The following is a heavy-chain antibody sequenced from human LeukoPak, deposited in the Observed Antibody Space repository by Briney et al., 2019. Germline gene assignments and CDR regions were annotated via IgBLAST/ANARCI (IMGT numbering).Heavy chain of an antibody. CDR3: ARSQFSRTYYYDSSGYYFDY. J-gene: IGHJ4*02. CDR1: GYSISTGYY. D-gene: IGHD3-22*01. V-gene: IGHV4-61*01. CDR2: IYYSGST. Sequence: SETLSLTCTVSGYSISTGYYWDWIRQPPGKGLEWIGYIYYSGSTNYNPSLKSRVTISVDTSKNQFSLKLSSVTAADTAVYYCARSQFSRTYYYDSSGYYFDYWGQGTLVTVSS.